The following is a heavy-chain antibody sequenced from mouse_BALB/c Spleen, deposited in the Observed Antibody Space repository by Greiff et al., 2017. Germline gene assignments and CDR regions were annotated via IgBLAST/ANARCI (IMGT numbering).Heavy chain of an antibody. CDR3: GLSYGYDWFAY. CDR2: INPYNGAT. Sequence: VQLQQSGPELVKPGASVKISCKASGYSFTGYYMHWVKQSHVKSLEWIGRINPYNGATSYNQNFKDKASLTVDKSSSTAYMELHSLTSEDSAVYYCGLSYGYDWFAYWGQGTLVTVSA. CDR1: GYSFTGYY. V-gene: IGHV1-31*01. D-gene: IGHD1-2*01. J-gene: IGHJ3*01.